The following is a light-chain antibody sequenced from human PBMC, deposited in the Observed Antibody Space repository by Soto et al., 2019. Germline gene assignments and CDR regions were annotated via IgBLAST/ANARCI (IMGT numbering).Light chain of an antibody. V-gene: IGKV1-5*03. CDR3: QQSYSAPRT. Sequence: DIQITQSPSTLSASVGDRITITCRASQSISDWLAWYQQKPGKAPSLLIYKTSNLESGVPSRFSGSGSGTDFTLTISSLQPEDFATYYCQQSYSAPRTFGQGTKVDIK. CDR2: KTS. J-gene: IGKJ1*01. CDR1: QSISDW.